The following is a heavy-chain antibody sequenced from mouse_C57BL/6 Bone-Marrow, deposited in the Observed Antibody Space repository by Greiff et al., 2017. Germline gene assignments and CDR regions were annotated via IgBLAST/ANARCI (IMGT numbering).Heavy chain of an antibody. CDR2: LNPSSGYT. CDR1: GYTFTSYT. J-gene: IGHJ4*01. Sequence: VQLQQSGAELARPGASVKMSCKASGYTFTSYTLHWVKQRPGPGLEWIGYLNPSSGYTKYNQKFKDKATLTADKSSSTAFMQRSSLTSEDSAVYYCARYYYNAMDYWGQGTSVTVSS. CDR3: ARYYYNAMDY. V-gene: IGHV1-4*01. D-gene: IGHD2-12*01.